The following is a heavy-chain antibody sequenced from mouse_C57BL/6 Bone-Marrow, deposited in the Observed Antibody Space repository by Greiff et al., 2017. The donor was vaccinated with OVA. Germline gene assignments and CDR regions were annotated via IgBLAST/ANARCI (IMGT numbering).Heavy chain of an antibody. V-gene: IGHV1-82*01. CDR1: GYAFSSSW. J-gene: IGHJ1*03. D-gene: IGHD1-1*01. CDR3: ARRYYGSIYWYFDV. CDR2: IYPGDGDT. Sequence: QVQLQQSGPELVKPGASVKISCKASGYAFSSSWMNWVKQRPGKGLEWIGRIYPGDGDTNYNGKFKGKATLTADKSSSTAYMQLSSLTSEDSAVYFCARRYYGSIYWYFDVWGTGTTVTVSS.